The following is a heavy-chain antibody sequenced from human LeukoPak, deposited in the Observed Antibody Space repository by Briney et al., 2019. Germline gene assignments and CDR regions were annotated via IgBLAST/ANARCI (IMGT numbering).Heavy chain of an antibody. Sequence: GGSLRLSCAASGFTFSTYWMSWVRQAPGKGPGWVANIKQDGSEKYYVDSVKGRFTISRDNAKNSLYLQMNSLRAEDTAVYYCARDLYRIVVVPHYFDYWGQGTLVTVSS. CDR2: IKQDGSEK. J-gene: IGHJ4*02. CDR1: GFTFSTYW. V-gene: IGHV3-7*01. CDR3: ARDLYRIVVVPHYFDY. D-gene: IGHD3-22*01.